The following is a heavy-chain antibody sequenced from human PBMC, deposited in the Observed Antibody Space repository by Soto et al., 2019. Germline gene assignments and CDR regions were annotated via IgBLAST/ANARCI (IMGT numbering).Heavy chain of an antibody. V-gene: IGHV4-59*08. D-gene: IGHD6-13*01. CDR1: GGSISSYY. CDR3: ARQRYSSSWHHWYFDL. CDR2: IYYSGST. J-gene: IGHJ2*01. Sequence: QVQLQESGPGLVKPSETLSLTCTVSGGSISSYYWSWIRQPPGKGLEWIGYIYYSGSTNYNPSLKSRVTISVDTSKNQFSLKLSSVTAADTAVYYCARQRYSSSWHHWYFDLWGRGTLVTVSS.